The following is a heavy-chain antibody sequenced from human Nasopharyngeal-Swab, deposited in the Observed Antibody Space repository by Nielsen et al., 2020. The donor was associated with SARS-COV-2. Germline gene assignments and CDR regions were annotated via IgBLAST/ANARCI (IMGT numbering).Heavy chain of an antibody. D-gene: IGHD6-19*01. J-gene: IGHJ6*02. CDR3: ARDRVLIAVAGTIPAYYYYYGMDV. Sequence: WIRQPPGKGLEWIGYIHYTGYTFYNPSLESRLIISLDTPQNQFSLRLSSVTAADTAVYYCARDRVLIAVAGTIPAYYYYYGMDVWGQGTTVTVSS. CDR2: IHYTGYT. V-gene: IGHV4-31*02.